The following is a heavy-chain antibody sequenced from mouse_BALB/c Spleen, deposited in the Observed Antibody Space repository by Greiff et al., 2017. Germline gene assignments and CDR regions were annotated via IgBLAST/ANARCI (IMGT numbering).Heavy chain of an antibody. D-gene: IGHD3-2*01. CDR3: TRGETARATSFAY. V-gene: IGHV5-6-4*01. Sequence: EVNLVESGGGLVKPGGSLKLSCAASGFTFSSYTMSWVRQTPEKRLEWVATISSGGSYTYYPDSVKGRFTISRDNAKNTLYLQMSSLKSEDTAMYYCTRGETARATSFAYWGQGTLVTVSA. CDR1: GFTFSSYT. J-gene: IGHJ3*01. CDR2: ISSGGSYT.